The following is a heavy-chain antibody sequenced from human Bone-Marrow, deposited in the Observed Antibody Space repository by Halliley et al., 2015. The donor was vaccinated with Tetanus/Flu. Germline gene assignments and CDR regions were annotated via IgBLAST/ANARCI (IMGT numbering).Heavy chain of an antibody. CDR1: GFTFSGYS. CDR2: ISRSSSYI. V-gene: IGHV3-21*01. Sequence: SLRLSCAASGFTFSGYSMNWVRQAPGKGLEWVSYISRSSSYIYYADSVKGRFTISRDNAKNSLYLLMNSLRAEDTALYYCARDLIRATAALAAPFHCWGRGTLFTVSS. J-gene: IGHJ4*02. CDR3: ARDLIRATAALAAPFHC. D-gene: IGHD6-6*01.